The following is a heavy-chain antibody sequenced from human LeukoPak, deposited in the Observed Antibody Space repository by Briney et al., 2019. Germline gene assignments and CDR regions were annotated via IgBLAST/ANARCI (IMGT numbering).Heavy chain of an antibody. CDR2: TYFRSKWYN. J-gene: IGHJ5*02. V-gene: IGHV6-1*01. D-gene: IGHD3-22*01. CDR1: GDTVSSNSAA. Sequence: QTLSLTCAISGDTVSSNSAAWNWIRQSPSRGLEWLGRTYFRSKWYNDYAESLKGRISINPDTSKNQFSLHLNSVNPEDTAVYYCANFYLDTWSQGSLVTVSS. CDR3: ANFYLDT.